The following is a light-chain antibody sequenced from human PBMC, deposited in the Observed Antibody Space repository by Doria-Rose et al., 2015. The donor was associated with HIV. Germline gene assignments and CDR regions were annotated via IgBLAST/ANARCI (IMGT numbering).Light chain of an antibody. V-gene: IGKV4-1*01. CDR1: RSLLYTSKNY. Sequence: DIRVTQSPESLGMSLGERATLNCKSNRSLLYTSKNYLAWYQQKPGQSPKLLIYWASTRQSGLHARFSGSGSGTDFTLTISSLEAEDVAVYYCQQYYDTPSFGPGTTVDIK. CDR2: WAS. CDR3: QQYYDTPS. J-gene: IGKJ3*01.